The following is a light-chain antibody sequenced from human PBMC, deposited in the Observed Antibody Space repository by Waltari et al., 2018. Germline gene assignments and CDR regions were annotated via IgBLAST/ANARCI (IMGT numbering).Light chain of an antibody. Sequence: DIVLTPSPGPLPLSPGVRATLPCMASQGVGKYLAWDQQRPGQAPRLLLYHASIRATGIPDRFSGSGFGTDFSLTSSRLEPEDFAVYYCQKYGFLPGTFGQGTTVEIK. V-gene: IGKV3-20*01. CDR3: QKYGFLPGT. J-gene: IGKJ1*01. CDR1: QGVGKY. CDR2: HAS.